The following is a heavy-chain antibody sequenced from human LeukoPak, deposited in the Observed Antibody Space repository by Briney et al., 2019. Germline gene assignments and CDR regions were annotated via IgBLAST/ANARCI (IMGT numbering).Heavy chain of an antibody. CDR3: VKNGGSFDY. D-gene: IGHD1-26*01. CDR1: GFTFSNYW. J-gene: IGHJ4*02. V-gene: IGHV3-7*01. CDR2: IKQDGSDK. Sequence: PGGSLRLSCAASGFTFSNYWMTWVRQAPGSGLEWVATIKQDGSDKYYVDSVKGRFTVSRDNAKNSLYLQMNSLRVEDTAVYYCVKNGGSFDYWGQGTLITVSS.